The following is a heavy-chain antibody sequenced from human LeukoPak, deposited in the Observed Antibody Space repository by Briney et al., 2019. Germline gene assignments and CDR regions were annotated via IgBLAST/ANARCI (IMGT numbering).Heavy chain of an antibody. Sequence: EASVKVSCKASGGTFSSYAISWVRQAPGQGLEWMGRIIPILGIANYAQKFQGRVTITADNSTSTAYMELSSLRSEDTAVYYCARVGGSYWFDYWGQGTLVTVSS. J-gene: IGHJ4*02. D-gene: IGHD1-26*01. V-gene: IGHV1-69*04. CDR1: GGTFSSYA. CDR2: IIPILGIA. CDR3: ARVGGSYWFDY.